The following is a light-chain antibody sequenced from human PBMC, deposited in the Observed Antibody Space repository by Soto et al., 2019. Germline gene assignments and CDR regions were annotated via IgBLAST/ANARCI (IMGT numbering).Light chain of an antibody. CDR2: DAS. V-gene: IGKV3-11*01. CDR1: QSVSSY. Sequence: EIVLTQSPATLSLSPGERATLSCRASQSVSSYLAWYQQKPGQAPRLLIYDASNRATGIPARFSGSGSGTDFTLTISSREPEDFAVYYWQQRSNWPPAITFGQGTRLEIK. J-gene: IGKJ5*01. CDR3: QQRSNWPPAIT.